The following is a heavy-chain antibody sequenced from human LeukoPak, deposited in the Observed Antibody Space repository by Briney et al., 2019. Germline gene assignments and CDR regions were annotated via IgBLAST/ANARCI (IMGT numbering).Heavy chain of an antibody. D-gene: IGHD6-19*01. CDR3: AKDYGWLVLNAFDI. CDR1: VFTFSSYA. CDR2: ISGSGGST. J-gene: IGHJ3*02. Sequence: PGGPLRLSCAASVFTFSSYAMIWVRQAPGKGLEGVSAISGSGGSTYYADSVKGRFTISRDNSKNTLYLQMNSLRAEDTAVYYCAKDYGWLVLNAFDIWGQGTMVTVSS. V-gene: IGHV3-23*01.